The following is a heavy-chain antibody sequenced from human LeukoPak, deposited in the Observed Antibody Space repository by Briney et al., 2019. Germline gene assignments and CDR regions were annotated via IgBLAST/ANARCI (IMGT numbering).Heavy chain of an antibody. CDR2: INHSGST. D-gene: IGHD3-22*01. CDR3: ARAINYYDSSGYYPGGFDYYYMDV. CDR1: GGSFSGYY. J-gene: IGHJ6*03. Sequence: PSETLSLTCAVYGGSFSGYYWSWIRQPPGKGLEWIGEINHSGSTNYNPSLKSRVTTSVDTSKNQFSLKLSSVTAADTAVYYCARAINYYDSSGYYPGGFDYYYMDVWGKGTTVTVSS. V-gene: IGHV4-34*01.